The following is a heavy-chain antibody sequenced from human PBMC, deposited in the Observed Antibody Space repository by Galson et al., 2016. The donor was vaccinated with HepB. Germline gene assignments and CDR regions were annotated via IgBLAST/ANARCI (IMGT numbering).Heavy chain of an antibody. Sequence: CAISGDSVSSVSASWNWIRQSPSRGFEWLGRTYYRSKWYHDYAVSLISRIAISPDTSENQFSLQLNSVTPEDTAIYYCGGESDSGWSDYWGQGILVTVSS. J-gene: IGHJ4*02. CDR1: GDSVSSVSAS. CDR3: GGESDSGWSDY. D-gene: IGHD6-19*01. V-gene: IGHV6-1*01. CDR2: TYYRSKWYH.